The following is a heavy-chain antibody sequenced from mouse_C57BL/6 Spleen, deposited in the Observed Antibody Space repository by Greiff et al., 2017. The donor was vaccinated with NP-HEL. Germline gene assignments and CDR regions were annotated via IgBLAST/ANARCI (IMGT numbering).Heavy chain of an antibody. CDR3: ARRDWDGLLYYAMDY. V-gene: IGHV1-50*01. Sequence: QVQLKESGAELVKPGASVKLSCKASGYTFTSYWMQWVKQRPGQGLEWIGEIDPSDSYTNYNQKFKGKATLTVDTSSSTAYMQLSSLTSEDSAVYYCARRDWDGLLYYAMDYWGQGTSVTVSS. CDR1: GYTFTSYW. J-gene: IGHJ4*01. CDR2: IDPSDSYT. D-gene: IGHD4-1*01.